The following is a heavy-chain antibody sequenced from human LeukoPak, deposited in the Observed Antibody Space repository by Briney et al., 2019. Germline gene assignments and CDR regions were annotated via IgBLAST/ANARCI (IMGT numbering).Heavy chain of an antibody. Sequence: ASVKVSCKVSGYTLTELSMHWVRQAPGKGLEWMGGFDPEDGETIYAQKFQGRVTMTEDTSTDTAYMELSSLRSEDTAVYYCATIAGGIYYYYYGMDVWGQGTTVTVSS. V-gene: IGHV1-24*01. CDR3: ATIAGGIYYYYYGMDV. J-gene: IGHJ6*02. CDR1: GYTLTELS. CDR2: FDPEDGET. D-gene: IGHD2-21*01.